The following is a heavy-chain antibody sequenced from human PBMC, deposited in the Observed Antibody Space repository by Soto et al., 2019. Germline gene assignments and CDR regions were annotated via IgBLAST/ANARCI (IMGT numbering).Heavy chain of an antibody. CDR3: PRAKTTIAAPDLDY. D-gene: IGHD6-13*01. J-gene: IGHJ4*02. CDR2: ISYDGSNK. CDR1: GFTFSSYT. V-gene: IGHV3-30-3*01. Sequence: QVQMVESGGGVVQPGTSLRLSCAASGFTFSSYTMYWVRQAPGKGLEWVAVISYDGSNKFYAVSVRGRFTISRDNSQNALYLQKNSLRAAATAVKHRPRAKTTIAAPDLDYWGQGALVTVSS.